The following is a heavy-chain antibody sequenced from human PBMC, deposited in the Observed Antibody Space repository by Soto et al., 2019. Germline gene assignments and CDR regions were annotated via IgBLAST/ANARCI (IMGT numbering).Heavy chain of an antibody. V-gene: IGHV4-4*02. CDR1: GDSISSTHW. J-gene: IGHJ5*02. CDR3: ATLPPRIVGTVLPLPT. Sequence: QVYLHQSGPGLVKPSGTLSLTCAVSGDSISSTHWWTWVRQTPGKGLEWIGEVYHSGSTSYNPSLKSRVTISVDKSNNQFSLKLTSVTAADTAVYYCATLPPRIVGTVLPLPTWGQGTLVSVSS. CDR2: VYHSGST. D-gene: IGHD2-21*01.